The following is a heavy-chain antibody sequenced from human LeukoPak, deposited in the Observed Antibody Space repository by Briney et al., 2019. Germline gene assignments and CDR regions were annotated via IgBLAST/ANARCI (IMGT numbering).Heavy chain of an antibody. J-gene: IGHJ4*02. CDR1: GGSFSSYA. V-gene: IGHV1-69*13. Sequence: GASVKVSRKASGGSFSSYAITWVRQAPGQGLEWMGGIIPLFGTPNYAQKFQGRVTITADESTSTAYMELSSLRSEDTAVYYCARDLSSGWYYFDYWGQGTLVTVSS. CDR3: ARDLSSGWYYFDY. D-gene: IGHD6-19*01. CDR2: IIPLFGTP.